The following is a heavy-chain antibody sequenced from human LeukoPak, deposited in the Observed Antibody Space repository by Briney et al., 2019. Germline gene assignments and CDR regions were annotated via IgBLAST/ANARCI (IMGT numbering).Heavy chain of an antibody. Sequence: GSLRLSCAASGFTFGSYAMSWVRQAPGKGLEWVGRIKSKTDGGTTDYAAPVKGRFTISRDDSKNTLYLQMNSLKTEDTAVYYCTTTLDSYYDFWSGSRYYFDYWGQGTLVTVSS. D-gene: IGHD3-3*01. CDR2: IKSKTDGGTT. J-gene: IGHJ4*02. V-gene: IGHV3-15*01. CDR1: GFTFGSYA. CDR3: TTTLDSYYDFWSGSRYYFDY.